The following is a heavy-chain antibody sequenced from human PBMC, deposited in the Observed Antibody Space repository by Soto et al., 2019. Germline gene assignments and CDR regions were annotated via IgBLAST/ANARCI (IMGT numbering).Heavy chain of an antibody. D-gene: IGHD6-19*01. J-gene: IGHJ4*02. Sequence: SETLSLTCNVSGVSISNSNYYWGWIRQPPGRGLEWIGSIYYSGRTYDNPSLKSRATISIDTSKNHYSLKLASVTAADTAVYYCARYPVAGTSGVDYWGQGTLVTVSS. CDR2: IYYSGRT. CDR3: ARYPVAGTSGVDY. CDR1: GVSISNSNYY. V-gene: IGHV4-39*02.